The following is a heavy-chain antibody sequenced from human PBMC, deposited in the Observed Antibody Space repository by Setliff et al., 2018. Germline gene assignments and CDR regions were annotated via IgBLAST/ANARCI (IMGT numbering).Heavy chain of an antibody. D-gene: IGHD2-15*01. CDR1: GFTFSSYA. V-gene: IGHV3-23*01. J-gene: IGHJ4*02. CDR2: ISGSGGST. CDR3: AKRGPYCSGGTCHYYFDY. Sequence: GGSLRLSCAASGFTFSSYAMSWVRQAPGKGLEWVSAISGSGGSTYYADSVKGRFTISRDNSKNTLYLQMNSLRAEDTAVYCCAKRGPYCSGGTCHYYFDYWGQGTL.